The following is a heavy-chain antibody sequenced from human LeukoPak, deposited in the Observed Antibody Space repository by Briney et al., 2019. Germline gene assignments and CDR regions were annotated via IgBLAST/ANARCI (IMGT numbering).Heavy chain of an antibody. D-gene: IGHD3-10*01. CDR1: GFTFSSYA. V-gene: IGHV3-30-3*01. CDR3: ASMPRRTYYYGSGSYSYYGMDV. CDR2: ISYDGSNK. J-gene: IGHJ6*02. Sequence: GGSLRLSCAASGFTFSSYAMHWVRQAPGKGLEWVAVISYDGSNKYYADSVKGRFTISRDNSKNTLYLQMNSLRAEDTAAYYCASMPRRTYYYGSGSYSYYGMDVWGQGTTVTVSS.